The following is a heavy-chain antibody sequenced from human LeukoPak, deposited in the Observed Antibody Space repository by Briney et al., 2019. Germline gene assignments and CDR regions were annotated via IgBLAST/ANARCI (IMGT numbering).Heavy chain of an antibody. Sequence: GGSLRLSRAASGFTFSSYGMRWVRQAPGKGLEWVLASSGSGGSKNYADSVKGRFTISRDNVKNSLYLQMDSLRAEYTAVYYCARSLYSYGFWGQGTLVTVSS. D-gene: IGHD5-18*01. CDR2: SSGSGGSK. CDR3: ARSLYSYGF. V-gene: IGHV3-23*01. J-gene: IGHJ4*02. CDR1: GFTFSSYG.